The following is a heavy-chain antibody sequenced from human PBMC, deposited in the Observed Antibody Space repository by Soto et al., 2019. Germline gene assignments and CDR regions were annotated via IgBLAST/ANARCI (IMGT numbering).Heavy chain of an antibody. D-gene: IGHD3-3*01. CDR3: FWSGRHGTSDFDY. CDR2: IYPSDSQT. Sequence: GESLKISCKGSGYSFSNYWIAWVRQMPGKGLEYMGIIYPSDSQTRYSPSFQGQVTISADKSISTAYLQWTSLKASDTAIYYDFWSGRHGTSDFDYWGQGTLVTVSS. J-gene: IGHJ4*02. V-gene: IGHV5-51*01. CDR1: GYSFSNYW.